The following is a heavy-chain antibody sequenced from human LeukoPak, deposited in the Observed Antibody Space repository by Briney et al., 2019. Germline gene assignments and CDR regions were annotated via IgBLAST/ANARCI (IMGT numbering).Heavy chain of an antibody. CDR3: ATQLNTNGVCYIQDCAFDI. CDR1: GFTFSSYW. D-gene: IGHD2-8*01. J-gene: IGHJ3*02. V-gene: IGHV3-7*01. CDR2: IKLDGSEK. Sequence: QPGGSLRLSCAASGFTFSSYWMSWVRQAPGQGLEWVANIKLDGSEKYYVASVKGRFTISRDNAKNSLYLQMNSLRAEDTAVYYCATQLNTNGVCYIQDCAFDIWGQGTMVTVSS.